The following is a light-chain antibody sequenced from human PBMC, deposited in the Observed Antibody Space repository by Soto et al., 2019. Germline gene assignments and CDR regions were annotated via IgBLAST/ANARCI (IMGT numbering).Light chain of an antibody. CDR2: DVN. CDR3: SSYAGSNNPFV. CDR1: SSDVGGYNY. V-gene: IGLV2-8*01. Sequence: QSALTQPPSASGSPGQSVTISCTGTSSDVGGYNYVSWYQQHPGKAPKVMIYDVNKRPSGVPDRFSGSKSGNTASLTVSGLQGEDEADYYCSSYAGSNNPFVFESGTKVTVL. J-gene: IGLJ1*01.